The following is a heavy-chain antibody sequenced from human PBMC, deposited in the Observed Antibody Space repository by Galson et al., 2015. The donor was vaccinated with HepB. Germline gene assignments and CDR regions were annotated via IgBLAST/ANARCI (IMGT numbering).Heavy chain of an antibody. V-gene: IGHV3-30-3*01. J-gene: IGHJ4*02. CDR1: KFTFSSYV. CDR3: ARDGPGITVAGYFDY. CDR2: ISYDGSNI. D-gene: IGHD6-19*01. Sequence: SLRLSCAASKFTFSSYVMHWVRQAPGRGLEWVAVISYDGSNIYYADSVKGRFTISRDNSKSTLYLQMNSLRAEDTAVYYCARDGPGITVAGYFDYWGQGTLVTVSS.